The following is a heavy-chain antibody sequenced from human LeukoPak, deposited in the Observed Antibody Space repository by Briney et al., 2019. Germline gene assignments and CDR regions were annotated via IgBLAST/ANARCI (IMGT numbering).Heavy chain of an antibody. J-gene: IGHJ4*02. Sequence: GGSLRLSCAASGFTFSSYEMICVRQAPGKGMEWLSYISSSGSTIYYADSVKGRFTISRDNAKNSLYLQMSSLRAEDTAVYFCARNLVHYFDYWGQGTLVTVSS. CDR2: ISSSGSTI. CDR3: ARNLVHYFDY. V-gene: IGHV3-48*03. D-gene: IGHD6-6*01. CDR1: GFTFSSYE.